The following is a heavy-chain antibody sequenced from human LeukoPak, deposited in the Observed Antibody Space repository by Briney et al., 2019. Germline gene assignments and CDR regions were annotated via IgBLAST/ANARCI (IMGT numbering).Heavy chain of an antibody. CDR3: ARLAIVVVPAAMGSGLPSPNYYGMDV. Sequence: GESLKISCKGSGYSFISYWIGWVRQLPGKGLEWMGVIYPGDSDTRYSPSFQGQVTISADKSISTAYLQWSSLKASDTAMYYCARLAIVVVPAAMGSGLPSPNYYGMDVWGQGTTVTVSS. CDR2: IYPGDSDT. CDR1: GYSFISYW. D-gene: IGHD2-2*01. J-gene: IGHJ6*02. V-gene: IGHV5-51*01.